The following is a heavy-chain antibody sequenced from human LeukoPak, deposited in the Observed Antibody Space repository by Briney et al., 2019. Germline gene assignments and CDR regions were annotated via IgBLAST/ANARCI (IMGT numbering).Heavy chain of an antibody. D-gene: IGHD4/OR15-4a*01. CDR2: ISYDGSNK. J-gene: IGHJ4*02. V-gene: IGHV3-30*03. CDR1: GFTFSSYG. CDR3: ARRRYGAIDY. Sequence: GGSLRLSCAASGFTFSSYGMHWVRQAPGKGLEWVAVISYDGSNKYYADSVKGRFTISRDNSKNTLYLQMNSLRAEDTAVYYCARRRYGAIDYWGQGTLVTVSS.